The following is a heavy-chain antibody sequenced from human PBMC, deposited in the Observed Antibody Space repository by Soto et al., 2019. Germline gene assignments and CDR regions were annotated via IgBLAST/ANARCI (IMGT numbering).Heavy chain of an antibody. J-gene: IGHJ3*02. CDR1: GYPVTAYY. D-gene: IGHD3-3*01. CDR2: INPATGAA. V-gene: IGHV1-2*02. CDR3: ARGGGVGVAGSAAFDM. Sequence: QLHLVQSGAVVKKPGASVTVSCSASGYPVTAYYMHWVRQAPGRGLEWMGGINPATGAAKYTQTFPGRVTMNRDPSTSTVFLELRGLTSEDTAVFYCARGGGVGVAGSAAFDMWGQGTVVTVSS.